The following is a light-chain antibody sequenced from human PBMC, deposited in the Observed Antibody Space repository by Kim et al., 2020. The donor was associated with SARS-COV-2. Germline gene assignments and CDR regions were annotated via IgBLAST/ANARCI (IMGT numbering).Light chain of an antibody. CDR1: QGVSSY. CDR2: DAS. V-gene: IGKV3-11*01. Sequence: PGERPPPSCRASQGVSSYLAWYQQKPGPAPRLLIYDASNRATGIPARFSGSGSGTDFTLTISSLEPEDFAVYYCQQRSNWPPRYTFGQGTKLEI. J-gene: IGKJ2*01. CDR3: QQRSNWPPRYT.